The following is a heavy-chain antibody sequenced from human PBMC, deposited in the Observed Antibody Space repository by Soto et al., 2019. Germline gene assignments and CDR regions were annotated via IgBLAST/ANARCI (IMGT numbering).Heavy chain of an antibody. D-gene: IGHD3-22*01. Sequence: PSETLSLTCTVSGGSISSSSNSWGWIRQPPGKGLEWIGNINYSGTTDYNPSLKSRVTMSVDTSKNQFSLRLYSVTAADTAVYYCARLRYYYGSSGFDAFDMWGQGTMVTVSS. V-gene: IGHV4-39*01. CDR3: ARLRYYYGSSGFDAFDM. J-gene: IGHJ3*02. CDR2: INYSGTT. CDR1: GGSISSSSNS.